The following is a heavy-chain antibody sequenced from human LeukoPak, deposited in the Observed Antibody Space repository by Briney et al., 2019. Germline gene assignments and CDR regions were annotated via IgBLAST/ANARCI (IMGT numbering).Heavy chain of an antibody. Sequence: ASVKVSCKASGYTFSDYYMNWVRQAPGQGLEWMGWINPYTGDTHYAENFQGRVTMTRDTSLTTAYMELTRLRSDDTAFYFCARAARYLDWLSPSDYWGQGTLVTVSS. V-gene: IGHV1-2*02. J-gene: IGHJ4*02. CDR1: GYTFSDYY. D-gene: IGHD3-9*01. CDR2: INPYTGDT. CDR3: ARAARYLDWLSPSDY.